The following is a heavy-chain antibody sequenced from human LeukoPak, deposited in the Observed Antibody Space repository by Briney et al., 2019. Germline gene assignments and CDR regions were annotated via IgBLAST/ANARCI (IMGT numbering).Heavy chain of an antibody. CDR3: ARQPTTVTTNYYYGMDV. V-gene: IGHV4-39*01. CDR1: GGSISSSSYY. J-gene: IGHJ6*02. D-gene: IGHD4-17*01. Sequence: SSETLSLTCTVSGGSISSSSYYWGWIRQPPGKGPEWIGSIYYSGSTYYNPSLKSRVTISVDTSKNQFSLKLSSVTAADTAVYYCARQPTTVTTNYYYGMDVWGQGTTVTVSS. CDR2: IYYSGST.